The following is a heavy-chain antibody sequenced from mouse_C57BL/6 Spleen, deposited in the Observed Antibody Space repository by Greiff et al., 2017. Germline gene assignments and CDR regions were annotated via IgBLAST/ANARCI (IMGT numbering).Heavy chain of an antibody. CDR1: GYTFTSYW. Sequence: QVQLQQPGAELVRPGSSVKLSCKASGYTFTSYWMHWVKQSPIQGLEWIGNIDPSDSETHYNQKFKDKATLTVDKSSSTAYMQLSNLTSEDSAVYYCARGSNYAMDYWCQGTSVTVSS. J-gene: IGHJ4*01. CDR2: IDPSDSET. V-gene: IGHV1-52*01. CDR3: ARGSNYAMDY. D-gene: IGHD1-1*01.